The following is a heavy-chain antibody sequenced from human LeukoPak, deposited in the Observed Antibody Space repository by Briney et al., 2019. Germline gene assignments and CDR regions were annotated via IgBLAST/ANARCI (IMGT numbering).Heavy chain of an antibody. J-gene: IGHJ6*04. CDR1: GFTFSTYW. CDR2: ISSDGANA. Sequence: GGSLRLSCAASGFTFSTYWMHWVRQVPGKGLVWVSRISSDGANANYADSVKGQFTISRDNAKNTLYLQMNSLRAEDTAGYYCAELGITMIGGVWGKGTTVTISS. D-gene: IGHD3-10*02. CDR3: AELGITMIGGV. V-gene: IGHV3-74*01.